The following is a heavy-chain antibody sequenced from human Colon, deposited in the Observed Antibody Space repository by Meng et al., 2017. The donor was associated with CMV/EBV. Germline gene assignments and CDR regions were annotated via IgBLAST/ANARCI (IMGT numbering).Heavy chain of an antibody. V-gene: IGHV3-30-3*01. CDR3: ARDLGYCGGDCYSWSGNYYYGMDV. CDR1: GFGFYNYA. CDR2: ISYAGSDK. Sequence: GESLKISCEASGFGFYNYAMHWVRQAPGKGLEWVSVISYAGSDKFYADSVKGRFTISRDNSKNTLYLQMNSLRAEDTAVYYCARDLGYCGGDCYSWSGNYYYGMDVWGQGTTVTVSS. D-gene: IGHD2-21*01. J-gene: IGHJ6*02.